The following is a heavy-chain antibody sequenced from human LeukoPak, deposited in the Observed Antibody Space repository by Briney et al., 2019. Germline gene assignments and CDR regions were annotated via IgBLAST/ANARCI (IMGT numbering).Heavy chain of an antibody. CDR1: GGSIIGHY. D-gene: IGHD1-20*01. Sequence: SETLPLTCSVSGGSIIGHYWSWIRQPPGKGLEWLGYIYHSGSTKYNPSLESRVTISVDTSKNQFSLKVSSVTAADTAMYHCARHISGSVAFDIWGQGTMVTVSS. J-gene: IGHJ3*02. V-gene: IGHV4-59*08. CDR3: ARHISGSVAFDI. CDR2: IYHSGST.